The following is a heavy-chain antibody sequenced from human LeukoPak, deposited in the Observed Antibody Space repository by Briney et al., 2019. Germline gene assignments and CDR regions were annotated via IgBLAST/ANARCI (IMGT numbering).Heavy chain of an antibody. Sequence: GGSLRLSCAASGFTVSSNYMSWVRQAPGKGLEWVSVIYSGGSTYYADSVKGRFTISRDNSKNTLYLQMNSLRAEDTAVYYCAKDRLGMVTTEYDYWGQGTLVTVSS. D-gene: IGHD5-18*01. CDR3: AKDRLGMVTTEYDY. J-gene: IGHJ4*02. CDR2: IYSGGST. CDR1: GFTVSSNY. V-gene: IGHV3-53*01.